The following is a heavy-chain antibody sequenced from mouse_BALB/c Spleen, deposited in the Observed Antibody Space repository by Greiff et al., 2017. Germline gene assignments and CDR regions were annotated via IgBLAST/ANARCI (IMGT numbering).Heavy chain of an antibody. Sequence: EVQLQQSGAELVKPGASVKLSCTASGFNIKDTYMHWVKQRPEQGLEWIGRIDPANGNTKYDPKFQGKATITADTSSNTAYLQLSSLTSEDTAVYYCARVLYGSSYYYAMDYWGQGTSVTVSS. CDR1: GFNIKDTY. J-gene: IGHJ4*01. CDR2: IDPANGNT. CDR3: ARVLYGSSYYYAMDY. D-gene: IGHD1-1*01. V-gene: IGHV14-3*02.